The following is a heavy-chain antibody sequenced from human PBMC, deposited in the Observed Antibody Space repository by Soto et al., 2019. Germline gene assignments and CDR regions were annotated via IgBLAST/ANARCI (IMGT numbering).Heavy chain of an antibody. CDR2: IISIFGTA. D-gene: IGHD1-26*01. CDR1: GGTFSSYA. J-gene: IGHJ4*02. V-gene: IGHV1-69*13. CDR3: ARFAGATDFDY. Sequence: SVKVSCKASGGTFSSYAISWVRQAPGQGLEWMGGIISIFGTANYAQKFQGRVTITADESTSTAYMELSSLRSADTAVYYCARFAGATDFDYWGQGTLVTVSS.